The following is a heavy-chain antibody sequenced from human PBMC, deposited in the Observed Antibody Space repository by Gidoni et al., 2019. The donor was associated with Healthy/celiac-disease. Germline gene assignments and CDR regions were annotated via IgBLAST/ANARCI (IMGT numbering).Heavy chain of an antibody. V-gene: IGHV4-4*02. CDR1: GGSISSSNW. Sequence: QVQLQESGPGLVKPSGTLSLTCAVSGGSISSSNWWSWVRQPPGKGLERIGEIYHSGSTNYNPSLKSRVTISVDKSKNQFSLKLSSVTAADTAVYYCARVVHRITMIVVGGWMDVWGQGTTVTVSS. D-gene: IGHD3-22*01. J-gene: IGHJ6*02. CDR2: IYHSGST. CDR3: ARVVHRITMIVVGGWMDV.